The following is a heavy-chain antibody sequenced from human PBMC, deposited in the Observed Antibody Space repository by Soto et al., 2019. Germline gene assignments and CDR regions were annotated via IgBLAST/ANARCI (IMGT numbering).Heavy chain of an antibody. J-gene: IGHJ4*02. CDR3: VRGDTWQLVDY. V-gene: IGHV4-59*01. CDR2: IYNSGIT. Sequence: PSETLSLTGTVSGDSISSNYCSWVRQPPWERLEWIGYIYNSGITNYNPSLNSRATMSVDTSKNQFSLKVRSVTAADTAVYYCVRGDTWQLVDYWGQGTLVTVSS. D-gene: IGHD6-6*01. CDR1: GDSISSNY.